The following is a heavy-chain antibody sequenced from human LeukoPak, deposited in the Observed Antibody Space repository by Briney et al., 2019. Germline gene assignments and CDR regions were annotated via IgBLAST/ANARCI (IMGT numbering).Heavy chain of an antibody. J-gene: IGHJ4*02. CDR3: ARDSETISGVVSPASY. V-gene: IGHV1-18*01. D-gene: IGHD3-3*01. CDR1: GDIYSSYG. CDR2: SSAYNGAT. Sequence: ASVNVSFKSAGDIYSSYGISWIRQSPGQGLGWMGWSSAYNGATNTAQKFQDRRVMTADTATTTAHKQLRGLTTDDTAIYYCARDSETISGVVSPASYWGQGTLVIVS.